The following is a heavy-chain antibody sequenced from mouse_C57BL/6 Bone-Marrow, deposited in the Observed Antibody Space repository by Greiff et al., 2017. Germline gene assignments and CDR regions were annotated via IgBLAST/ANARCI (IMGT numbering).Heavy chain of an antibody. CDR2: IDPANGNT. D-gene: IGHD2-3*01. J-gene: IGHJ3*01. CDR1: GFHIKNTY. CDR3: ARDGYYQFAY. Sequence: VQLQQSVAELVRPGASVKLSCTASGFHIKNTYMHWVKQRPEQGLEWIGRIDPANGNTKYAPKFQGKATITADTSSNTAYLQLSSLTTEDTAIYYCARDGYYQFAYWGQGTLVTVSA. V-gene: IGHV14-3*01.